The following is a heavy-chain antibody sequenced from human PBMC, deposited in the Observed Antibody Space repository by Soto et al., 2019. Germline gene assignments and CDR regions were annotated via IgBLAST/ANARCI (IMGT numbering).Heavy chain of an antibody. CDR3: ARDPATPSTVVTPRGAFDI. CDR1: GFTFSSYS. J-gene: IGHJ3*02. D-gene: IGHD4-17*01. CDR2: ISSSSSYI. Sequence: GGSLRLSCAASGFTFSSYSMNWVRQAPGKGLEWVSSISSSSSYIYYADSVKGRFTISRDNAKNSLYLQMNSLRAEDTAVYYCARDPATPSTVVTPRGAFDIWGQGTMVTVSS. V-gene: IGHV3-21*01.